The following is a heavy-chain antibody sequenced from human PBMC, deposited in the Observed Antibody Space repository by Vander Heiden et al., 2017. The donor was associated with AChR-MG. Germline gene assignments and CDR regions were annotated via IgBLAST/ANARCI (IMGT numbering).Heavy chain of an antibody. D-gene: IGHD6-13*01. CDR1: GSTFDDYA. CDR3: AKGKSSSWYYFDY. V-gene: IGHV3-9*01. CDR2: ISWNSGSI. Sequence: EVQLVESGGGLVPPGRSLTLSCAAPGSTFDDYAMHWVRQAPGKGLEWVSGISWNSGSIGYADSVKGRFTISRDNAKNSLYLQMNSLRAEDTALYYCAKGKSSSWYYFDYWGQGTLVTVSS. J-gene: IGHJ4*02.